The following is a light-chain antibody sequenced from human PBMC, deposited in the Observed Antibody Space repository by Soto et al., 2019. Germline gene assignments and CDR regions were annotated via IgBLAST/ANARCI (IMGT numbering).Light chain of an antibody. Sequence: EIVLTQSPGTLTLSPGERATLSCRASQSVSSSYLAWYLQNPGQAPRLLIYGASTRATGTPDKFSGSGSGTDFTLIISRLEPEDCAVYYCRQYGRSPYTFGQGTKLEIK. CDR3: RQYGRSPYT. CDR1: QSVSSSY. J-gene: IGKJ2*01. V-gene: IGKV3-20*01. CDR2: GAS.